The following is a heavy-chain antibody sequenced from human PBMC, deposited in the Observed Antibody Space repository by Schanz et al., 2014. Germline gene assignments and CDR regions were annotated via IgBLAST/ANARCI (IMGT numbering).Heavy chain of an antibody. CDR2: ISYDGRNN. J-gene: IGHJ4*02. Sequence: QVQLVESGGGVVQPGRSLRLSCVTSGFTFSGYGMHWARQAPGNGLEWVAYISYDGRNNFQADSVRGRFTISRDNSKNTLYLQINNLRAEDTAVYYCARSRGFDSIFDFWGRGTLVTVSS. CDR3: ARSRGFDSIFDF. D-gene: IGHD5-12*01. CDR1: GFTFSGYG. V-gene: IGHV3-30*03.